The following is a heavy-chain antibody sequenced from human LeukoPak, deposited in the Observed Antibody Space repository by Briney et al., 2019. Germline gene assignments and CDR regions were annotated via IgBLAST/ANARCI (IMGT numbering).Heavy chain of an antibody. Sequence: GGSLRLSCAASGFTFSSYAMSWVRQAPGKGLEWVSAISGSGGSTYYADSVKGRFTISRDNSKNTLYLQMNSLRVEDTAVYYCAKARIAYCGGDCYSGFDYWGQGTLVTVSS. J-gene: IGHJ4*02. CDR2: ISGSGGST. CDR3: AKARIAYCGGDCYSGFDY. D-gene: IGHD2-21*01. CDR1: GFTFSSYA. V-gene: IGHV3-23*01.